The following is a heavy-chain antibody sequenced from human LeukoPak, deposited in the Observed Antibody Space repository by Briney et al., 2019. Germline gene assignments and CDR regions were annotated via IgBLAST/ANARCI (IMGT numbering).Heavy chain of an antibody. J-gene: IGHJ5*02. CDR1: GGTFSSYA. D-gene: IGHD3-3*01. CDR2: IIPIFGTA. V-gene: IGHV1-69*06. Sequence: GASVKVSCKASGGTFSSYAISWVRQAPGQGLEWMGGIIPIFGTANYAQKFQGRVTITADKSTSTAYMELSSLRSEDTAVYYCARAEGDRITIFESGFDPWGQGTLVTVSS. CDR3: ARAEGDRITIFESGFDP.